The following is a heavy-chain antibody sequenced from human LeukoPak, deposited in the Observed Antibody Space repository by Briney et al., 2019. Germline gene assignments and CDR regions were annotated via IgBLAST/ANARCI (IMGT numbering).Heavy chain of an antibody. J-gene: IGHJ4*02. CDR3: ASRSRWLQEFDY. CDR1: GGSISSGSYY. CDR2: IYTSGST. Sequence: PSETLSLTCTVSGGSISSGSYYWSWIRQPAGKGLEWIGRIYTSGSTNYNPSLKSRVTISVDTSKNQFSLKLSSVTAADTAVYYCASRSRWLQEFDYWGQGTLVTVSS. D-gene: IGHD5-24*01. V-gene: IGHV4-61*02.